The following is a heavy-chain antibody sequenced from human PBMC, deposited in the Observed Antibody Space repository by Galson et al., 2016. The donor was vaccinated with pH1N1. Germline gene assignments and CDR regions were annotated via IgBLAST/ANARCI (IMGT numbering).Heavy chain of an antibody. V-gene: IGHV3-74*01. J-gene: IGHJ4*02. CDR3: ARDCFGADDS. CDR2: INRDGTTI. Sequence: SLRLSCAAASGFSIGNNWMHWVRQAPGKGLAWVSRINRDGTTINYADSVKGRFTISRDNGKNTLYLQMNSLGADDTAVYYCARDCFGADDSWGQGTLVTVSS. D-gene: IGHD3-10*01. CDR1: GFSIGNNW.